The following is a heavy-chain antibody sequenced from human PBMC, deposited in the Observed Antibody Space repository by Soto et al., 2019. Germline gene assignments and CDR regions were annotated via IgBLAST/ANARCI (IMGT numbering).Heavy chain of an antibody. D-gene: IGHD3-3*01. J-gene: IGHJ4*02. CDR2: IYYSGST. V-gene: IGHV4-39*01. CDR3: ASLGNYDFWSGYYHFDY. Sequence: SETLSLTCTVSGGSISSSSYYWGWIRQPPGKGLEWIGSIYYSGSTYYNPSLKSRVTISVDTSKNQFSLKLSSVTAADTAVYYCASLGNYDFWSGYYHFDYWGQGTLVTVPQ. CDR1: GGSISSSSYY.